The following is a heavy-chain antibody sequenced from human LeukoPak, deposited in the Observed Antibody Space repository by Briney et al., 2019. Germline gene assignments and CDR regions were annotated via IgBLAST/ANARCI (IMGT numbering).Heavy chain of an antibody. J-gene: IGHJ4*02. CDR3: ASNTGTVFDY. Sequence: PGGSLRLSCAASGFIVSSNDMSWVRQAPGKGLEWIGSISYTGGTYYNPSLKSRVTISVDTSKNQFSLKLSSVTAADTAVYYCASNTGTVFDYWGQGTLVTVSS. V-gene: IGHV4-39*07. CDR2: ISYTGGT. CDR1: GFIVSSND. D-gene: IGHD7-27*01.